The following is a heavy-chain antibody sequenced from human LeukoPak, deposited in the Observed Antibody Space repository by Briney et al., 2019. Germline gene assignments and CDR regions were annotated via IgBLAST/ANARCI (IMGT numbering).Heavy chain of an antibody. Sequence: SETLSLTCTVSGVSITNDYWNWIRQSSGKQLEWIGSIHYSGTINYSPSLKSRITISLGTSKNQFSLKLSSVTAADTAMYYCATSYDHGWLIGSWGQGTLVTVSS. CDR3: ATSYDHGWLIGS. J-gene: IGHJ4*02. CDR1: GVSITNDY. V-gene: IGHV4-59*01. D-gene: IGHD3-16*01. CDR2: IHYSGTI.